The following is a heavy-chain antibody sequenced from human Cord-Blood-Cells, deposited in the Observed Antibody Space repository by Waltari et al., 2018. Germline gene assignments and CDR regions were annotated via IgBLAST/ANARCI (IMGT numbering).Heavy chain of an antibody. J-gene: IGHJ4*02. CDR2: ISYDGSNK. Sequence: QVQLVESGGGVVQPGRSLRLSCAASGFTFSSYAMHWVRQAPGKGLRWVAVISYDGSNKYYADSVKGRFTISRDNSKNTLYLQMNSLRAEDTAVYYCARDRGGIAAAGPFDYWSQGTLVTVSS. V-gene: IGHV3-30*04. D-gene: IGHD6-13*01. CDR3: ARDRGGIAAAGPFDY. CDR1: GFTFSSYA.